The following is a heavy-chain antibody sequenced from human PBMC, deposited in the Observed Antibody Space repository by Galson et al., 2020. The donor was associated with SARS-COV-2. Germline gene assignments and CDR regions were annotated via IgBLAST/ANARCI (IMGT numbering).Heavy chain of an antibody. D-gene: IGHD3-22*01. CDR2: IYYSGST. CDR3: ARGPADYYDSSGYYYGNDY. CDR1: GASISSGGYY. Sequence: SETLSLTCTVSGASISSGGYYWSWTRQHPGKGLEWIGYIYYSGSTYYNPSLKSRVTISVDTSKNQFSLKLRSVTAADTAVYYCARGPADYYDSSGYYYGNDYWGQGTLVTVSS. J-gene: IGHJ4*02. V-gene: IGHV4-31*03.